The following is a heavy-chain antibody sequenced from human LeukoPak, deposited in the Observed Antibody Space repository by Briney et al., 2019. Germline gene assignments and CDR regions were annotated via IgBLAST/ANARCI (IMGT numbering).Heavy chain of an antibody. CDR3: ARDQRSGYSYGDDAFDI. D-gene: IGHD5-18*01. CDR1: GGSISSGGYY. CDR2: IYYSGST. J-gene: IGHJ3*02. V-gene: IGHV4-31*03. Sequence: SETLSLTRTVSGGSISSGGYYWRWIRQHPGKGLEWIGYIYYSGSTYYSPSLKSRVTISVDTSKNQFSLKLSSVTAADTAVYYCARDQRSGYSYGDDAFDIWGQGTMVTVSS.